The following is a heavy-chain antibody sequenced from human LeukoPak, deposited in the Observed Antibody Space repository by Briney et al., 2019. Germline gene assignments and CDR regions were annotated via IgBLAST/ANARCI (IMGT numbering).Heavy chain of an antibody. Sequence: ASVKVSCKASGYTFTGYYMHWVRQAPGQGLEWMGWINPNSGGTNYAQKFQGRVTMTRDTSISTAYMELSRLRSDDTAVYYCARDSPIAVAGTGYDYWGQGTLVTVSS. V-gene: IGHV1-2*02. CDR3: ARDSPIAVAGTGYDY. J-gene: IGHJ4*02. CDR2: INPNSGGT. CDR1: GYTFTGYY. D-gene: IGHD6-19*01.